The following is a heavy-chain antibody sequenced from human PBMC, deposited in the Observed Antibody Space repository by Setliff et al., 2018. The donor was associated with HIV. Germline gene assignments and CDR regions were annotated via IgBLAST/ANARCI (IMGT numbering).Heavy chain of an antibody. CDR1: GFTFSSHD. Sequence: PGESLKISCTASGFTFSSHDMHWVRQAPGKGLGWVAVISFDGSNKYYADSVKGRCTITRDNSKKTLYLQMNSLRGEDTAVYYCATNFLYDILTGYFPYQFDQWGQGTLVTVSS. CDR3: ATNFLYDILTGYFPYQFDQ. J-gene: IGHJ4*02. CDR2: ISFDGSNK. D-gene: IGHD3-9*01. V-gene: IGHV3-30*03.